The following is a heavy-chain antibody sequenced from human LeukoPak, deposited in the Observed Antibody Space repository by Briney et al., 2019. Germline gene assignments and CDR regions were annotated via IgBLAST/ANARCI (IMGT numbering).Heavy chain of an antibody. CDR1: GVSISSSGYY. Sequence: PSETLSLTCTVSGVSISSSGYYWGWRRQPPGKRLEWIRSIYYSGSTYYNSSLKSRVTISADTSKNQFSLKLNSVTAADAAVYYCTRLVYYSDSTGNCFDYWGRGTLVTVSS. V-gene: IGHV4-39*01. D-gene: IGHD3-22*01. CDR2: IYYSGST. J-gene: IGHJ4*02. CDR3: TRLVYYSDSTGNCFDY.